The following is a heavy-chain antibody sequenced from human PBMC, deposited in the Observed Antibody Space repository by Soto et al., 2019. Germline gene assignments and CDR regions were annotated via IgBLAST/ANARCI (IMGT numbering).Heavy chain of an antibody. V-gene: IGHV1-18*01. CDR2: ISAYNGNT. D-gene: IGHD2-2*01. CDR3: AGDSIVVVPAAIPNWFDP. Sequence: QVQLVQSGAEVKKPGASVKVSCKASGYTFTSYGISWVRQAPGQGLEWMGWISAYNGNTNYAQKLQGRVTMTTDTSTSTAYMELRSLGSDDTAVYYCAGDSIVVVPAAIPNWFDPWGQGTLVTVSS. CDR1: GYTFTSYG. J-gene: IGHJ5*02.